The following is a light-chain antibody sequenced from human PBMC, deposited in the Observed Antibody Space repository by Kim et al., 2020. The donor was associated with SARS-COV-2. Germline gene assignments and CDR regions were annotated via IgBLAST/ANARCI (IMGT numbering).Light chain of an antibody. CDR2: DNN. CDR3: GTWDSSLSAWV. V-gene: IGLV1-51*01. CDR1: SSNIGNNY. Sequence: QSVLTQPPSVSAAPGQKVTISCSGSSSNIGNNYVSWYQQLPGRAPKFLIYDNNKRPSGIPDRFSGSKSGTSATLGITGLQAGDDADYYCGTWDSSLSAWVFGRGTKVTVL. J-gene: IGLJ3*02.